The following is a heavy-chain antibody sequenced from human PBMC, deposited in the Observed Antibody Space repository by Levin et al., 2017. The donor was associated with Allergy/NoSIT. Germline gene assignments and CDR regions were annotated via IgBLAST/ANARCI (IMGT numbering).Heavy chain of an antibody. CDR2: IKQDGSEK. V-gene: IGHV3-7*04. J-gene: IGHJ6*02. CDR1: GFTFTNYW. D-gene: IGHD6-13*01. CDR3: ARGFSSSWDGGAYYYHYYGMDV. Sequence: GGSLRLSCAGAGFTFTNYWMSWVRQAPGKGLEWVANIKQDGSEKNYVGSVKGRFTISRDNAKKSLFLQMNSLRVEDTAVYFCARGFSSSWDGGAYYYHYYGMDVWGQGTTVTVSS.